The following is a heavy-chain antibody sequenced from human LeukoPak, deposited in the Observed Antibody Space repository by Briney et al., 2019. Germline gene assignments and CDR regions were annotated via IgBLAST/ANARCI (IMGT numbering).Heavy chain of an antibody. CDR1: GDSINSLDL. D-gene: IGHD3-22*01. CDR2: MYLSGTT. V-gene: IGHV4-4*02. Sequence: PSETLSLTCTVSGDSINSLDLWSWVRQPPGKGLEWIGEMYLSGTTHSNPSVKSRVTMSVDKSKNQFSLKLSSVTAADTAVYYCARRDYYDSTGYYFNWGQGTLVTVSS. CDR3: ARRDYYDSTGYYFN. J-gene: IGHJ4*02.